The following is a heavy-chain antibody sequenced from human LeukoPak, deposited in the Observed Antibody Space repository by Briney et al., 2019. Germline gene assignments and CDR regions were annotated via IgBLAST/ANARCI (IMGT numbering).Heavy chain of an antibody. V-gene: IGHV4-34*01. D-gene: IGHD3-22*01. CDR1: GGSFSGYY. J-gene: IGHJ4*02. CDR3: ARGPPLNPGDFDSSGYYYFDY. CDR2: INHGGST. Sequence: SETLSLTCAVYGGSFSGYYWSWIRQPPGKGLEWIGEINHGGSTNYNPSLKSRVTISVDTSKNQFSLKLSSVTAADTAVYYCARGPPLNPGDFDSSGYYYFDYWGQGTLATVSS.